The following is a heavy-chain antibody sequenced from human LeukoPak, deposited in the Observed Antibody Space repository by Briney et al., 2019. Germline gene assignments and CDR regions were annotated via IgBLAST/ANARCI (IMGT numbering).Heavy chain of an antibody. D-gene: IGHD3-10*02. V-gene: IGHV3-48*03. J-gene: IGHJ6*04. CDR2: ISSSGSTI. Sequence: GGSLRLSCAASGFTFSSYEMNWVRHAPGKWLECVSYISSSGSTIYYADSVKGRFTISRDNAKNSLYLQMNSLRAEDTAVYYCAELGITMIGGVWGKGTTVTISS. CDR1: GFTFSSYE. CDR3: AELGITMIGGV.